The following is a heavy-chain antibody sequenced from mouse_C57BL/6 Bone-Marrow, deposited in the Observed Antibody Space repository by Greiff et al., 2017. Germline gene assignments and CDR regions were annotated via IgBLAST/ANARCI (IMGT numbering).Heavy chain of an antibody. D-gene: IGHD1-1*01. CDR3: ASEAYYYGGSRYWYFDV. CDR1: GYTFTSYW. V-gene: IGHV1-72*01. Sequence: QVQLQQPGAELVKPGASVKLSCKASGYTFTSYWMHWVKQRPGRGLEWIGRIDPRSGGTKYNEKFKGKATLTVDKPSNTAYMQLSSLTSEDSAVXACASEAYYYGGSRYWYFDVWGTGTTVTVSS. J-gene: IGHJ1*03. CDR2: IDPRSGGT.